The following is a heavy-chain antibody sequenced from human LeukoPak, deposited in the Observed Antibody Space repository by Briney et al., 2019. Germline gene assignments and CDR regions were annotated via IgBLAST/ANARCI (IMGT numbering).Heavy chain of an antibody. CDR1: GYSFTSYW. CDR2: IYPGDSDT. D-gene: IGHD3-16*02. CDR3: ARQGIMITFGGVIAXXXFDP. Sequence: GESLKISCKGSGYSFTSYWIGWVRQMPGKGLEWMGIIYPGDSDTRYSPSFQGQVTISADKSISTAYLQWSSLKASDTAMYYCARQGIMITFGGVIAXXXFDPWGQGTLVTVSS. J-gene: IGHJ5*02. V-gene: IGHV5-51*01.